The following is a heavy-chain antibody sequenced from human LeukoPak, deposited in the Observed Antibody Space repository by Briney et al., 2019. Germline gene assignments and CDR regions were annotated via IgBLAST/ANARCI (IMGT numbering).Heavy chain of an antibody. CDR2: IGTAGDT. Sequence: PGGSLRLSCAASGFTFSSYDMHWVRQATGKGLEWVSAIGTAGDTYYPGSVKGRFTISRENAKNSLNLQMNSLRAGDTAVYYCARGPASSSWYRYYYYMDVWGKGTTVTVSS. J-gene: IGHJ6*03. CDR3: ARGPASSSWYRYYYYMDV. CDR1: GFTFSSYD. V-gene: IGHV3-13*01. D-gene: IGHD6-13*01.